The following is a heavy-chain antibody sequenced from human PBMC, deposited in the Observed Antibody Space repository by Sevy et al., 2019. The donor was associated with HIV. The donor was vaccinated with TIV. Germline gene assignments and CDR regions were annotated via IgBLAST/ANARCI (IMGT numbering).Heavy chain of an antibody. CDR3: ARLRNSWFDP. CDR2: LSSTGKP. CDR1: GPSLTTSY. V-gene: IGHV4-4*07. Sequence: SETLSLTCTVSGPSLTTSYWTWIRQPAGKGPEWIGRLSSTGKPNSNPSLRSRVTLSRDMSKNQFFLRLTSVTAADTAIHYCARLRNSWFDPWGQGTLVTVSS. J-gene: IGHJ5*02. D-gene: IGHD1-26*01.